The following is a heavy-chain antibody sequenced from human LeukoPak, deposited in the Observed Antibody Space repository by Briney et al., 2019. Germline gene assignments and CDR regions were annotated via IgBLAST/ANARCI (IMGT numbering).Heavy chain of an antibody. CDR3: ARQSQYSGSQAPDY. J-gene: IGHJ4*02. Sequence: PSETLSLTCTVSGGSISSSSYYWGWIRQPPGKGLEWIGSIYYSGSTYYNPSLKSRVTISVDTSKNQFSLKLSSVTAADTAVYYCARQSQYSGSQAPDYWGQGTLVTVSS. CDR2: IYYSGST. CDR1: GGSISSSSYY. V-gene: IGHV4-39*01. D-gene: IGHD5-12*01.